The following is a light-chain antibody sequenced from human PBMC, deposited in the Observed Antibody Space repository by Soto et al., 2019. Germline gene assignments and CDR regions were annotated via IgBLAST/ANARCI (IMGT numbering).Light chain of an antibody. Sequence: QPVLTQPPSASGTPGQGVTISCSGSSSNIGSNYIFWYQHLPGTAPKLLIYSNNLRPSGVPDRFSGSKSGTSASLAISGLRSEDEAHYYCAAWDDSLSGRVFGGGTKLTVL. V-gene: IGLV1-47*02. J-gene: IGLJ3*02. CDR1: SSNIGSNY. CDR3: AAWDDSLSGRV. CDR2: SNN.